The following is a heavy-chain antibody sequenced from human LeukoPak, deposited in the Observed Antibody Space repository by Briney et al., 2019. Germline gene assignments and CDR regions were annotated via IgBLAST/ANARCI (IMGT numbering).Heavy chain of an antibody. CDR1: EFPFSKAW. D-gene: IGHD3-22*01. Sequence: GGSLRLSCAVSEFPFSKAWMSWVRQAPGKGLEWVSVIYSGGSTYYADSVKGRFTISRDNSKNTLYLQMNSLRAEDTAVYYCARERKDSSGYYHDYWGQGTLVTVSS. J-gene: IGHJ4*02. CDR3: ARERKDSSGYYHDY. V-gene: IGHV3-53*01. CDR2: IYSGGST.